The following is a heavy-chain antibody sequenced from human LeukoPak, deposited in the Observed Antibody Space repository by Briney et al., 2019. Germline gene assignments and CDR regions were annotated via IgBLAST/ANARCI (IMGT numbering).Heavy chain of an antibody. CDR1: GGSISSYY. CDR3: AREEYYDFWSGSDYGMDV. CDR2: IYYSGST. Sequence: SETLSLTCTVSGGSISSYYWSWIRQPPGKGLEWIGYIYYSGSTNYNPSLKSRVTISVDTSKNQFSLKLSSVTAADTAVYYCAREEYYDFWSGSDYGMDVWGQGTTVTVSS. D-gene: IGHD3-3*01. J-gene: IGHJ6*02. V-gene: IGHV4-59*01.